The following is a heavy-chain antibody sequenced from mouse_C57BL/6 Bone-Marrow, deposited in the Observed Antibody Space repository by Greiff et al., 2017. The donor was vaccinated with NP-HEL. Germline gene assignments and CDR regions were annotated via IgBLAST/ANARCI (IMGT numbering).Heavy chain of an antibody. V-gene: IGHV1-64*01. D-gene: IGHD1-1*01. CDR1: GYTFTSYW. CDR3: ARVKSYYSDAMGY. Sequence: VQLQQPGAELVKPGASVKLSCKASGYTFTSYWMHWVKQRPGQGLEWIGMIHPNSGSTNYNEKFKSKATLTVDKSSSTAYMQLSSLTSEDSAVYYCARVKSYYSDAMGYWGQGTSVTVSS. CDR2: IHPNSGST. J-gene: IGHJ4*01.